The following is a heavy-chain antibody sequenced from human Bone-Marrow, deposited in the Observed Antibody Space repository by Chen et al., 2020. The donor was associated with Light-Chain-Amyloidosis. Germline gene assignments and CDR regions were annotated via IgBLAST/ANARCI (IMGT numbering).Heavy chain of an antibody. CDR2: ISSTSSYI. V-gene: IGHV3-21*02. J-gene: IGHJ4*02. D-gene: IGHD4-4*01. Sequence: EVQLVESGGGLAQPGRSLRLSCAASGFTFSTYGMNWVRQAPGKGLEWVSSISSTSSYIYYADSVKGRFTISRDNAKNSLYLQINSLRAEDTAVYYCARRGSTGTAVDYWGQGTRVTVSS. CDR3: ARRGSTGTAVDY. CDR1: GFTFSTYG.